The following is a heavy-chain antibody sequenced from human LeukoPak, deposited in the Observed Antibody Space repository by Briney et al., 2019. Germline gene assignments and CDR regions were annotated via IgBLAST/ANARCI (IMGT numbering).Heavy chain of an antibody. CDR1: KFTFSSYW. D-gene: IGHD6-13*01. J-gene: IGHJ4*02. Sequence: GGSLRLSCAASKFTFSSYWMHWVRQAPGKGLEWVSAISGSGGRTYYADSVKGRFTISRDNSKNTLYLQMNSLRAEDTAVYYCAKAGGILAAAGRPYWGQGTLVTVSS. V-gene: IGHV3-23*01. CDR3: AKAGGILAAAGRPY. CDR2: ISGSGGRT.